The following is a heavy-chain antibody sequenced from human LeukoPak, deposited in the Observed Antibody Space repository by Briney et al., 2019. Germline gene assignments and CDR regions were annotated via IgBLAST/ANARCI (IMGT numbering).Heavy chain of an antibody. V-gene: IGHV4-59*08. J-gene: IGHJ3*02. CDR3: ARHGYSSGWNYAFDI. D-gene: IGHD6-19*01. CDR2: IYYSGST. CDR1: GGSISSYY. Sequence: PSETLSLTCTVSGGSISSYYWSWIRQPPGKGLEWTGYIYYSGSTNYNPSLKSRVTISVDTSKNQFSLKLSSVTAADTAVYYCARHGYSSGWNYAFDIWGQGTMVTVSS.